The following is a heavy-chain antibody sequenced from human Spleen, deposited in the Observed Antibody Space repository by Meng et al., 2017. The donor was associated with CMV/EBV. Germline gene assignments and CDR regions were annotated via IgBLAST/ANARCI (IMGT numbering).Heavy chain of an antibody. D-gene: IGHD3-16*01. CDR3: VRDEWGDS. CDR1: GFTFSHYW. J-gene: IGHJ5*01. CDR2: IKEDGSQT. Sequence: GESLKISCTASGFTFSHYWMTWVRQVPGKGLEWMANIKEDGSQTVYVDSVKGRFTISRDNAKTSLYLQMDSLRAEDTAVYYCVRDEWGDSWGQGTLVTVS. V-gene: IGHV3-7*01.